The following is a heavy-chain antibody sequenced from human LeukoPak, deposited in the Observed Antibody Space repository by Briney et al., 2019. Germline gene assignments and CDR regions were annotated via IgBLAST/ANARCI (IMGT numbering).Heavy chain of an antibody. V-gene: IGHV3-23*01. J-gene: IGHJ4*02. Sequence: QTGGSLRLSCAASGFTFSSYAMSWVRQAPGKGLEWVSAISGSGGSTYYADSVKGRFTISRDNSKNTLYLQMNSLRAEDTAVYYCAKALGWSGYEIDYWGQGTLVTVSS. CDR1: GFTFSSYA. CDR3: AKALGWSGYEIDY. D-gene: IGHD3-3*01. CDR2: ISGSGGST.